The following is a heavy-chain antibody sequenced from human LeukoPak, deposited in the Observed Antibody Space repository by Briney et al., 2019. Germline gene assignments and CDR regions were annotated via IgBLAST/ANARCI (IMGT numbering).Heavy chain of an antibody. D-gene: IGHD3-16*01. CDR3: ARERDDYVWGSYTPPYYFDS. CDR2: ISYDGSNK. J-gene: IGHJ4*02. Sequence: GGTLRLSCAASGFTFSTYGMNWVRQAPGKGLEWVAVISYDGSNKDYADSVKGRFTISRDNARNSLYLQMNSLRAEDTAVYYCARERDDYVWGSYTPPYYFDSWGQGILVTVSS. CDR1: GFTFSTYG. V-gene: IGHV3-30*03.